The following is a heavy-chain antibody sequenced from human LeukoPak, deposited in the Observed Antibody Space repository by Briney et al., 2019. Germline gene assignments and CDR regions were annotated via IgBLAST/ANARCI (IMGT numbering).Heavy chain of an antibody. D-gene: IGHD2/OR15-2a*01. CDR3: ARDTENSTYGWGAFDI. CDR2: IYSGGNT. Sequence: GGSLRLSCAASGFTVSRNNMNWVRQAPGKGPEWVSVIYSGGNTYYTDSVKDRFTISRDKSKNTLYLQMSGLRTDDTAVYYCARDTENSTYGWGAFDIWAQGTMVTVSS. J-gene: IGHJ3*02. CDR1: GFTVSRNN. V-gene: IGHV3-66*01.